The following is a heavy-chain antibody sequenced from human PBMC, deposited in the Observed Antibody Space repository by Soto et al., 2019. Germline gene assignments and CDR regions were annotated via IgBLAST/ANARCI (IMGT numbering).Heavy chain of an antibody. CDR3: AREYYDLWSGYYGNLGY. J-gene: IGHJ4*02. CDR1: GFTFSSYA. Sequence: QVQLVESGGGVVQPGRSLRLSCAASGFTFSSYAMHWVRQAPGKGLEWVAVISYDGSNKYYADSVKGRFTISRDNSKNTLYLQMNSLRAEDTAVYYCAREYYDLWSGYYGNLGYWGQGTLVTVSS. V-gene: IGHV3-30-3*01. D-gene: IGHD3-3*01. CDR2: ISYDGSNK.